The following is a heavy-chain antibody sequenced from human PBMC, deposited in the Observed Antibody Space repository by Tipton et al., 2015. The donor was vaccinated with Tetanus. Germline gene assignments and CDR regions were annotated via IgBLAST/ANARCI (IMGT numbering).Heavy chain of an antibody. CDR1: GGSMSNNY. Sequence: LRLSCTVSGGSMSNNYWSWIRQPPGKGLEWIAYILHSGSTNYSPSLKSRVAISMDTSKNQISLKLTSVTAADTAVYYCARANYEFPKKGPFDSWGQGALVIFSS. V-gene: IGHV4-59*01. D-gene: IGHD3-3*01. J-gene: IGHJ4*02. CDR3: ARANYEFPKKGPFDS. CDR2: ILHSGST.